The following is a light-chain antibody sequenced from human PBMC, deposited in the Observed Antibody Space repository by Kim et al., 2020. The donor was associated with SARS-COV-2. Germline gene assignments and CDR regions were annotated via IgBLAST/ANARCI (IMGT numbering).Light chain of an antibody. CDR1: QGISSY. CDR2: AAS. Sequence: AIRITQSPSSLSASTGDRVTITCRASQGISSYLAWYQQKPGKAPKLLIYAASTLQSGVPSRFSGSGSGTDFTLTISCLQSEDFATYYCQQYYSYPLFGQGTKVDIK. V-gene: IGKV1-8*01. CDR3: QQYYSYPL. J-gene: IGKJ1*01.